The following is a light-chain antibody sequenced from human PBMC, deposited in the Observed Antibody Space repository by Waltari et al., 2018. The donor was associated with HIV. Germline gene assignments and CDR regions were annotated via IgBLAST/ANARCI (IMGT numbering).Light chain of an antibody. CDR1: SSDVGAYNL. CDR3: CSYTGTGVL. CDR2: EVT. V-gene: IGLV2-23*02. Sequence: QSALTQPASVSGSPGQSITISCTGTSSDVGAYNLVSWYPQHPGTAPKLMIFEVTKLPSVVADRFSGARSGNTASLTISGLQAEDEGDYYCCSYTGTGVLFGRGTKLTVL. J-gene: IGLJ2*01.